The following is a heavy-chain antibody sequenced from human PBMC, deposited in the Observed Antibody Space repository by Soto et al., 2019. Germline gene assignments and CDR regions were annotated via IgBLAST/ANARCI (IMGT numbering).Heavy chain of an antibody. CDR2: IDNAGSSA. CDR3: TRVGGSVSGMDV. CDR1: GFTFSIYW. V-gene: IGHV3-74*01. Sequence: EVQLVESGGGLVQPGGSLRLSCAASGFTFSIYWMHWVRQAPGKGPVWVSRIDNAGSSARYADSVKGRFTISRDNAKNTLYLHMNSLRAEDTAVYYCTRVGGSVSGMDVWGQGTTVTVSS. J-gene: IGHJ6*02. D-gene: IGHD1-26*01.